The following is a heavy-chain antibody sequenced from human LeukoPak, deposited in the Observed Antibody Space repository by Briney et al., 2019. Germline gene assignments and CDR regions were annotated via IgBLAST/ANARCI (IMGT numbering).Heavy chain of an antibody. Sequence: GGSLRLSCAASGFTFSSYSMNWVRQAPGKGLEWVSSISSSSSYIYYADSVKGRFTISRDNSKNTLYLQMNSLRAEDTAVYYCAKGSKNSSGWAIIDYWGQGTLVTVSS. CDR3: AKGSKNSSGWAIIDY. CDR2: ISSSSSYI. J-gene: IGHJ4*02. D-gene: IGHD6-19*01. CDR1: GFTFSSYS. V-gene: IGHV3-21*04.